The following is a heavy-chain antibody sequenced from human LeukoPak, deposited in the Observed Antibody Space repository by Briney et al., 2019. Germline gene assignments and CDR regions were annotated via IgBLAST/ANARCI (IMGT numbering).Heavy chain of an antibody. CDR3: AREDCSGGSCSHFDY. CDR2: INHSGST. J-gene: IGHJ4*02. D-gene: IGHD2-15*01. Sequence: SETPSLTCAVYGETFNGFYWSWIRQPPGRGLEWIGEINHSGSTNYNPSLKSRVTISADTSKNQFSLKLSSVTAADTAVYYCAREDCSGGSCSHFDYWGQGTLVTVSS. CDR1: GETFNGFY. V-gene: IGHV4-34*01.